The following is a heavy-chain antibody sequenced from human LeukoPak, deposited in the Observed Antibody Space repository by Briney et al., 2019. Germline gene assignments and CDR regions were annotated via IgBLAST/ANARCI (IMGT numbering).Heavy chain of an antibody. V-gene: IGHV1-18*01. D-gene: IGHD2-15*01. Sequence: ASVTVSCKASGYTFTSYGISWVRQAPGQGLEWMGWLSAYNGNTNYAQKLQGRVTITTDTSTSTAYMELRSLRSDDTAVYYCARKLGYCSGGSCYLCDYWGQGTLATVSP. CDR3: ARKLGYCSGGSCYLCDY. CDR2: LSAYNGNT. J-gene: IGHJ4*02. CDR1: GYTFTSYG.